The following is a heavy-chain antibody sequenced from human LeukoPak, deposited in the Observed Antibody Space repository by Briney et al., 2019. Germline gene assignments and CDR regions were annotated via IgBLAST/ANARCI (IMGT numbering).Heavy chain of an antibody. V-gene: IGHV3-30*18. Sequence: TLRLSCAASGCTFSSCGRQWGVRAPGGEVVEWTVVSYDGSNKNYTESVKGRFTISRDNSKNTLYLHMNSLRADDTAVYYCAKDYGWFGELLFGNFDDGGQGTLVTVSS. CDR3: AKDYGWFGELLFGNFDD. CDR2: VSYDGSNK. D-gene: IGHD3-10*01. CDR1: GCTFSSCG. J-gene: IGHJ4*02.